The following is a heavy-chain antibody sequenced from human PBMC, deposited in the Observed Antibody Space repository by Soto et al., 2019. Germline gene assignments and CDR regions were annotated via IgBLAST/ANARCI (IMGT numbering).Heavy chain of an antibody. V-gene: IGHV3-48*03. CDR3: ARDPSSGVADSGSDY. D-gene: IGHD6-25*01. J-gene: IGHJ4*02. Sequence: GGSLRLSCAASGFTFSSYEMNWVRQAPGKGLEWVSYISSSGSTIYYADSVKGRFTISRDNAKNSLYLQMNSLRAEDTAVYYCARDPSSGVADSGSDYWGQGTLVTVSS. CDR2: ISSSGSTI. CDR1: GFTFSSYE.